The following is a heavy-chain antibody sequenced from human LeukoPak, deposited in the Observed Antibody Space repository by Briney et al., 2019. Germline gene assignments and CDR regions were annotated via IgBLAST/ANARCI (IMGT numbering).Heavy chain of an antibody. CDR1: GGTFSSYA. D-gene: IGHD3-10*01. CDR3: AGGHYYGSGSYHFDP. CDR2: IIPIFGTA. V-gene: IGHV1-69*13. J-gene: IGHJ5*02. Sequence: GASVKVSCKASGGTFSSYAISWVRQAPGQGLEWMGGIIPIFGTANYAQKFQGRVTITADESTSTAYMELSSLRSEDTAAYYCAGGHYYGSGSYHFDPWGQGTLVTVSS.